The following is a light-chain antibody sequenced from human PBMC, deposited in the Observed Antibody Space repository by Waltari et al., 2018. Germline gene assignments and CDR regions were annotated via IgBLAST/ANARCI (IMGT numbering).Light chain of an antibody. Sequence: DVVMTQSPLSLPVTLGQPASISCRASQSLVHSDGNTYLNWFHQRPGQSPRRLIYKVSNRESGVPDRFSGSGSGTDFTLKISRVEAEDVGIYYCLQNTYWPFIFGQGTKLEIK. V-gene: IGKV2-30*02. CDR3: LQNTYWPFI. J-gene: IGKJ2*01. CDR1: QSLVHSDGNTY. CDR2: KVS.